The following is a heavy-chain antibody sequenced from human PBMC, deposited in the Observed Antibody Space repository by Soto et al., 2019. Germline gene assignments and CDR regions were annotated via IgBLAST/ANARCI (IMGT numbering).Heavy chain of an antibody. V-gene: IGHV3-66*01. Sequence: PGGSLRLSCAASGFTVSSNYMSWVRQAPGKGLEWVSVIYSGGSTYYADSVKGRFTISKDNSKNTLYLQMNSLRAEDTAVYYCARAPILHDFWNAFDYWGQGTLVTVSS. CDR1: GFTVSSNY. D-gene: IGHD3-3*01. CDR2: IYSGGST. J-gene: IGHJ4*02. CDR3: ARAPILHDFWNAFDY.